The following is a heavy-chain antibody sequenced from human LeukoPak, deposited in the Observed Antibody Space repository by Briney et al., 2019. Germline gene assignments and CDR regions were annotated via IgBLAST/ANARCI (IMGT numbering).Heavy chain of an antibody. V-gene: IGHV1-18*01. D-gene: IGHD2-2*01. CDR3: ARDRARSAMAREFQH. Sequence: ASVKVSCKASGYSFTSYGFSWVRQAPGQGLEWMGWISAYNGHKEYAQKLQGRVTMTKDTSTSTAYMELRSLRSDDTAVYFCARDRARSAMAREFQHWGQGTQVTVSS. J-gene: IGHJ1*01. CDR1: GYSFTSYG. CDR2: ISAYNGHK.